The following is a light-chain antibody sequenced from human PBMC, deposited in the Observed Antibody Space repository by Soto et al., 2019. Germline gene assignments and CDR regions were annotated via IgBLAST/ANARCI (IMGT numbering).Light chain of an antibody. CDR3: QQHYNVPFT. CDR1: QSVFYSTTNKHY. J-gene: IGKJ3*01. V-gene: IGKV4-1*01. CDR2: WVS. Sequence: DIVMTQSPDSLAVSLGERATINCKASQSVFYSTTNKHYLSWYQQKPGQSPRLLISWVSIRESGVPDRFSGSGSWTEFTLTIDNLQAEDVAVYYCQQHYNVPFTFGPGTKVEIK.